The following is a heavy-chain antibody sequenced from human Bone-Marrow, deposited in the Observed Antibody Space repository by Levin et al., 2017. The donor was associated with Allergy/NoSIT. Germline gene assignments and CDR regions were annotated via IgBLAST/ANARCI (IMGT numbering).Heavy chain of an antibody. CDR3: ARNDYYGSGKGWFDP. J-gene: IGHJ5*02. Sequence: PSETLSLTCTVSGGSISSYYWSWIRQPPGKGLEWIGYIYYSGSTNYNPSLKSRVTISVDTSKNQFSLKLSSVTAADTAVYYCARNDYYGSGKGWFDPWGQGTLVTVSS. D-gene: IGHD3-10*01. CDR1: GGSISSYY. CDR2: IYYSGST. V-gene: IGHV4-59*01.